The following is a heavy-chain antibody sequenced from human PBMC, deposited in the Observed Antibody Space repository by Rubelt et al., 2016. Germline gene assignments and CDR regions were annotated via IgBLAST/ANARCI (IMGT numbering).Heavy chain of an antibody. Sequence: QVQLVQSGAEVKKPGASVKVSCKASGYTFTSYGISWVRQAPGQGLEWMGWISAYNGNTNYAQKLQGRVTMTTDTSTRTAYMERRSLGSDDTAVYYCARDPLPVRGVIMTPTHWGQGTLVTVSS. CDR3: ARDPLPVRGVIMTPTH. D-gene: IGHD3-10*01. V-gene: IGHV1-18*01. J-gene: IGHJ4*02. CDR1: GYTFTSYG. CDR2: ISAYNGNT.